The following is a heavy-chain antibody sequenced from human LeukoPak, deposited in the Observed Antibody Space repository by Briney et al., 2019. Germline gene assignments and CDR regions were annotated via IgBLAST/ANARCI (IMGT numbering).Heavy chain of an antibody. Sequence: GGSLRLSCAASGFTFSSYEMNWVRQAPGKGLEWVSYISSSGSTIYYADSVKGRFTISRDNAKSSLYLQMNSLRAEDTAVYYCARGASYSSSWYWVLFDYWGQGTLVTVSS. D-gene: IGHD6-13*01. CDR3: ARGASYSSSWYWVLFDY. V-gene: IGHV3-48*03. CDR1: GFTFSSYE. J-gene: IGHJ4*02. CDR2: ISSSGSTI.